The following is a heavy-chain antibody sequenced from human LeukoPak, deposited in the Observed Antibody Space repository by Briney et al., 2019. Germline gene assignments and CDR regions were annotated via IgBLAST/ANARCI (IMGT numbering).Heavy chain of an antibody. CDR3: ASRPELGRGFDY. Sequence: GGSLRLSCAASGFTVSSNYMGWVRQAPGKGLEWVSSIYSGGSTYYAGSVKDRFTISRVNSKNTLYLQMDGLRAEDTAVYYCASRPELGRGFDYWGQGTLVTVSS. V-gene: IGHV3-66*01. D-gene: IGHD7-27*01. J-gene: IGHJ4*02. CDR2: IYSGGST. CDR1: GFTVSSNY.